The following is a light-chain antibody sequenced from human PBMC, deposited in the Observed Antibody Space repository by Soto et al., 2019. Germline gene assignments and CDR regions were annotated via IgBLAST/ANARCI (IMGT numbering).Light chain of an antibody. CDR3: QQYNGYSWA. V-gene: IGKV1-5*03. J-gene: IGKJ1*01. Sequence: DIQMTQSPSTLSASVGDIVTITCGASQDLNVWLAWFQQKPGKAPNLLIYKVSNLESGVPSRFSGSGSGTEFTLTISSLQPDDFASYYCQQYNGYSWAFGQGTKVEFK. CDR2: KVS. CDR1: QDLNVW.